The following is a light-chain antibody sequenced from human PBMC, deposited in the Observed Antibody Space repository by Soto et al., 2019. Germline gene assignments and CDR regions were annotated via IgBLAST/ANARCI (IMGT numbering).Light chain of an antibody. Sequence: EIVLTQSPGTLSSSPGERATLSCRASQSVSSSYLAWYQPKPGQAPRLLIYGAASRATGIPDRFSGSGSGTDFTLTISRLEPEDFAVYYCQQYGSSPPLTFGGGTKVDNK. CDR1: QSVSSSY. V-gene: IGKV3-20*01. CDR2: GAA. J-gene: IGKJ4*01. CDR3: QQYGSSPPLT.